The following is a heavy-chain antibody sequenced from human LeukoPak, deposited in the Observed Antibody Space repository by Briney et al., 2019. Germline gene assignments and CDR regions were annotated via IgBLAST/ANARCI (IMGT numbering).Heavy chain of an antibody. CDR3: AREAYYYDSSGYYRGAFDI. J-gene: IGHJ3*02. D-gene: IGHD3-22*01. Sequence: PGGSLRLSCAASGFTFSDYYMNWFRQAPGKGLEWISYISSSDSTIYYADSVKGRFTISRDNAKNSLYLQMNSLRAEDTALYYCAREAYYYDSSGYYRGAFDIWGQGTMVTVSS. CDR2: ISSSDSTI. V-gene: IGHV3-11*01. CDR1: GFTFSDYY.